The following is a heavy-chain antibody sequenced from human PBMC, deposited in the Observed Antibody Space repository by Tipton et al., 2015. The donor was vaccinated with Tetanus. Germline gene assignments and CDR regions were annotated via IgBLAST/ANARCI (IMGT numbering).Heavy chain of an antibody. J-gene: IGHJ3*01. Sequence: SLRLSCAASEFTFSSYAMHWVRQAPGKGLEWVAYTSFDGSKRDYADSVKGRFSISRDNSKNTLYLQMDRLRPEDTAVYYCAREWWGPLGGAFDVWGLGTKVTVSS. CDR1: EFTFSSYA. CDR2: TSFDGSKR. V-gene: IGHV3-30-3*01. D-gene: IGHD2-21*02. CDR3: AREWWGPLGGAFDV.